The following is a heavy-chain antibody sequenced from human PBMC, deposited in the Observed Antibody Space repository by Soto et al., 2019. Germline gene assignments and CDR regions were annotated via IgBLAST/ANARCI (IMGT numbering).Heavy chain of an antibody. Sequence: QVQLVESGGGVVQPGRSLRLSCAASGFTFSSYGMHWVRQAPGKGLEWVAVIWCDGSNKYYADSVKGRFTISRDNSKNTLYLQMNSLRAEDTAVYYCARTRSSSWFCRRALAKVTAGADWGQGTLVTVSS. D-gene: IGHD6-13*01. V-gene: IGHV3-33*01. CDR2: IWCDGSNK. CDR1: GFTFSSYG. CDR3: ARTRSSSWFCRRALAKVTAGAD. J-gene: IGHJ4*02.